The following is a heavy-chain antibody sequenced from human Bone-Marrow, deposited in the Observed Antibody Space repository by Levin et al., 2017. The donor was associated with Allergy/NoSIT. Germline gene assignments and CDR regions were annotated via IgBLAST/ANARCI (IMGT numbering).Heavy chain of an antibody. Sequence: PSETLSLSCTVSGDSIISSIYYWGWIRQPPGKGLEWIGSVYHTGNAYYNPSLKSRVTMSIDTAQNQFSLNLGSVTAADTAVYYCVRPRGRAGGPFDPWGQGTLVTVSS. V-gene: IGHV4-39*07. CDR1: GDSIISSIYY. D-gene: IGHD3-10*01. CDR2: VYHTGNA. J-gene: IGHJ5*02. CDR3: VRPRGRAGGPFDP.